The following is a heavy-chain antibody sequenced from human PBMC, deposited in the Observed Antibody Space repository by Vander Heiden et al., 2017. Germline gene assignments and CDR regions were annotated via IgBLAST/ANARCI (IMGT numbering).Heavy chain of an antibody. CDR2: IYSGGDT. CDR3: ARSSSWYHGMDV. Sequence: EVQLVESGGGLIQPGGSLRLSCVASGFTVSSKYMGWVRQAPGKGLEWVSVIYSGGDTYYADSVKGRFTISRDNSKNTLYLQMNSLRAEDTAVYYCARSSSWYHGMDVWGQGTTVTVSS. V-gene: IGHV3-53*01. CDR1: GFTVSSKY. D-gene: IGHD6-6*01. J-gene: IGHJ6*02.